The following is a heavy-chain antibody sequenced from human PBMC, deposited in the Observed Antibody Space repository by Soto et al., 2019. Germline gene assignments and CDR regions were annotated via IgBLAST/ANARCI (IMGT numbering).Heavy chain of an antibody. V-gene: IGHV4-39*07. Sequence: SETLSLTCTVSGGSISSSSYYWGWIRQPPGKGLEWIGSIYYSGSTYYNPSLKSRVTISVDTSKNQFSLKLSSVTAEDTAVYYCAKDRIAAAGIDWFDPWGQGTLVTVSS. CDR3: AKDRIAAAGIDWFDP. J-gene: IGHJ5*02. CDR2: IYYSGST. CDR1: GGSISSSSYY. D-gene: IGHD6-13*01.